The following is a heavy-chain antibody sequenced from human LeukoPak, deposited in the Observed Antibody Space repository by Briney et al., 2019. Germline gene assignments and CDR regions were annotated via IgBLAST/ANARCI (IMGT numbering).Heavy chain of an antibody. CDR1: GFTFSDYY. CDR2: ISSSSSYT. J-gene: IGHJ4*02. V-gene: IGHV3-11*06. Sequence: GGSLRLSCAASGFTFSDYYMSWIRQAPGEGLEWVSYISSSSSYTNYADSVKGRFTISRDNAKNSLYLQMNSLRAEDTAVYYCARGGGYDSNPDYWGQGTLVTVSS. D-gene: IGHD5-12*01. CDR3: ARGGGYDSNPDY.